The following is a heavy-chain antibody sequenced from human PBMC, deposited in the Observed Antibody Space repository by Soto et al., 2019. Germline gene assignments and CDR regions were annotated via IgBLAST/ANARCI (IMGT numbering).Heavy chain of an antibody. Sequence: GGSLSLSCKASGFPFSNYAMAWVRQAPGEGPEWVSTIGGGDDIFYAESVKGRFTISRDDSKNTMYLQMDNLRVEDTAIYFCAKDSVSFNRIYDAFDIWGQGTVVTVSS. D-gene: IGHD3-3*02. CDR2: IGGGDDI. V-gene: IGHV3-23*01. CDR1: GFPFSNYA. J-gene: IGHJ3*02. CDR3: AKDSVSFNRIYDAFDI.